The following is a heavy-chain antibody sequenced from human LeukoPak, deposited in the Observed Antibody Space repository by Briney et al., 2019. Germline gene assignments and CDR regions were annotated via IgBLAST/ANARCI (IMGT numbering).Heavy chain of an antibody. CDR2: ISGSGDNT. J-gene: IGHJ6*03. Sequence: GGSLRLSCAASGFDLSTYEMNWVRQAPGKGLEWVSLISGSGDNTYYADSVKGRFTISRDNYKNTLYLHMKSLRAEDTAIYYCAKAAVTTMFADYYYYMDVWGNGTTVTVSS. CDR1: GFDLSTYE. V-gene: IGHV3-23*01. CDR3: AKAAVTTMFADYYYYMDV. D-gene: IGHD4-17*01.